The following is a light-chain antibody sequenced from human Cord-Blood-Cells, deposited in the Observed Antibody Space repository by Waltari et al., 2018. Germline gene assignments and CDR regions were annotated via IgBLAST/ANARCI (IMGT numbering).Light chain of an antibody. J-gene: IGLJ3*02. CDR3: SSYTSSSPSWV. V-gene: IGLV2-14*01. CDR2: DVS. Sequence: QSALTQPASVSGSPGQSITISCTGTSSDVGGYNYVSWYQQHPGKAPKLMIYDVSKRPSGVSNRCSGSKSGNTASLTISGLQAEDEADYYCSSYTSSSPSWVFGGGTKLTVL. CDR1: SSDVGGYNY.